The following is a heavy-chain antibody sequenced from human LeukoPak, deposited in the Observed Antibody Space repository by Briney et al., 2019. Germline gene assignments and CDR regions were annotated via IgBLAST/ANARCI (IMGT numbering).Heavy chain of an antibody. CDR3: TRGPNVYGSGRSWLDP. V-gene: IGHV1-2*02. Sequence: ASVKVSCKASGYTFTDYYIHWVRQAPGQGLEWMAWINPKSGDTNYLQKVQGRFTMTRDTSISTAYMELSRLRSDDTAVYYCTRGPNVYGSGRSWLDPWGQGTLVTVSS. CDR1: GYTFTDYY. CDR2: INPKSGDT. D-gene: IGHD3-10*01. J-gene: IGHJ5*02.